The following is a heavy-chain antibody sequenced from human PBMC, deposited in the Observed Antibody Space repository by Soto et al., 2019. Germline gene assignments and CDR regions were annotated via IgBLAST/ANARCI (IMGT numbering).Heavy chain of an antibody. CDR1: GGSISSYY. D-gene: IGHD2-15*01. V-gene: IGHV4-59*03. Sequence: SETLSLTCTVSGGSISSYYWSWIRQPPGKGLEWTGYIYYSGSTNYNPSLKSRVTISVDTSKNQFSLKLTSVTAADTAVYYCARATRLLDYWGQGALVTVSS. J-gene: IGHJ4*02. CDR2: IYYSGST. CDR3: ARATRLLDY.